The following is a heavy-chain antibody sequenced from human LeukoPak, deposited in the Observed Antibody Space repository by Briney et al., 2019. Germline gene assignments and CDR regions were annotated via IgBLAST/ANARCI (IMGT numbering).Heavy chain of an antibody. CDR2: INPNSGGT. V-gene: IGHV1-2*02. CDR1: GYTFTDYY. Sequence: ASVKVSCKASGYTFTDYYLHWVRQAPGQGLEWMGWINPNSGGTNYAQTFQGRVTMTRDTFITTAYLELSRLRSDDTAVYYCARIGYNHYFDYWGQGTLVTVSS. CDR3: ARIGYNHYFDY. J-gene: IGHJ4*02. D-gene: IGHD5-24*01.